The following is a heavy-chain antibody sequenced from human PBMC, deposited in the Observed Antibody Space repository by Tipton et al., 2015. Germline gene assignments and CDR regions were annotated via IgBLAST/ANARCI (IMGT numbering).Heavy chain of an antibody. Sequence: SLRLSCAASGFTFRNYDMSWVRQAPGKGLEWVAVISYDGSKKYYADSVKGRFTISRDDAKNSLYLQMNSLRAEDTAVYYCARCWHYYYYCGMDVWGQGTTVTVSS. CDR1: GFTFRNYD. J-gene: IGHJ6*02. V-gene: IGHV3-30*03. CDR2: ISYDGSKK. CDR3: ARCWHYYYYCGMDV.